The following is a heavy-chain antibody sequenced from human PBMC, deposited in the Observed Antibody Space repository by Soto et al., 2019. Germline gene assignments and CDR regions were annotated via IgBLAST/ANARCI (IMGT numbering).Heavy chain of an antibody. CDR2: IIPIFGTA. D-gene: IGHD2-8*02. V-gene: IGHV1-69*06. Sequence: QVQLEQSGAEVKKPGSSVKVSCKASGGTFSSYAISWVRQAPGQGLEWMGGIIPIFGTANYAQKFQGRVTITADKSTSTAYMELSSLRSEDTAVYYCAREVPAGGSPPLAGDYWGQGTLVTVSS. CDR3: AREVPAGGSPPLAGDY. CDR1: GGTFSSYA. J-gene: IGHJ4*02.